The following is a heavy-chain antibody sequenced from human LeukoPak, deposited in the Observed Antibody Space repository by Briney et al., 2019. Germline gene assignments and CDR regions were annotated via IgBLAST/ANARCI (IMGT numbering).Heavy chain of an antibody. Sequence: SQTLSLTCAISGDSVSRALAGWSWIRQSPSRGLEWLGRTYYASKWSYDYAVSVKSRISINPDTSQNQFSLHLNSVTPEDTAVYDCVRQAAWSFGWCVDLSGRGTLVTVS. V-gene: IGHV6-1*01. J-gene: IGHJ2*01. CDR2: TYYASKWSY. CDR3: VRQAAWSFGWCVDL. D-gene: IGHD3-10*01. CDR1: GDSVSRALAG.